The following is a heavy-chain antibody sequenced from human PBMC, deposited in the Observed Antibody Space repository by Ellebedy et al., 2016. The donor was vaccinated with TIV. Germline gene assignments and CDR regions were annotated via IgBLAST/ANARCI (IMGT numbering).Heavy chain of an antibody. J-gene: IGHJ4*02. CDR2: ISSSSSTI. CDR1: GFTFSSYS. V-gene: IGHV3-48*04. Sequence: GESLKISCAASGFTFSSYSMNWVRQAPGKGLEWVSYISSSSSTIYYADSVKGRFTISRDNAKNSLYLQMNSLRAEDTAVYYCASETNEGYWGQGTLVTVSS. D-gene: IGHD1-1*01. CDR3: ASETNEGY.